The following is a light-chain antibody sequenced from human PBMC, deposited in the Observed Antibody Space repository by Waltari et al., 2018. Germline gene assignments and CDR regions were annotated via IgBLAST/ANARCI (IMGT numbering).Light chain of an antibody. CDR2: GAS. CDR3: QQSYSTPWT. Sequence: DIQMTQSPSSLSASVGDRVTITCRATQSISKYLNWYQQKPWKAPKILINGASSLQSGVPSRFSGSGSATVFTLTISTLQPEDFATYYCQQSYSTPWTFGQGTKVETK. J-gene: IGKJ1*01. V-gene: IGKV1-39*01. CDR1: QSISKY.